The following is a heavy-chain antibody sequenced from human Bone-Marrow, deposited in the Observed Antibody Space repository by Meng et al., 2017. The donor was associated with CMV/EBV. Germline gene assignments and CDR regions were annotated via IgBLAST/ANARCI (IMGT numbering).Heavy chain of an antibody. CDR2: FGSSGSTI. CDR1: GFTFSDYY. D-gene: IGHD6-19*01. Sequence: GESLKISCASSGFTFSDYYVTWIRQAPGKGLEWVSTFGSSGSTIYYADSVKGRFTISRDNSKNTLYLQMNSLRAEDTAVYYCAKSYSSGHDYWGQGTLVTVSS. CDR3: AKSYSSGHDY. V-gene: IGHV3-11*01. J-gene: IGHJ4*02.